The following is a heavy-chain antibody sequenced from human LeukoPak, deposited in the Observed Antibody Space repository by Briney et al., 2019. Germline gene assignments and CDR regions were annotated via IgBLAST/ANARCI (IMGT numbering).Heavy chain of an antibody. CDR2: INPNSGGT. CDR3: ARALVDLFDY. J-gene: IGHJ4*02. D-gene: IGHD2-21*01. V-gene: IGHV1-2*02. Sequence: EWMGWINPNSGGTNYAQKFQGRVTMTRDTSISTAYMELSRLRSDDTAVYYCARALVDLFDYWGQGTLVTVSS.